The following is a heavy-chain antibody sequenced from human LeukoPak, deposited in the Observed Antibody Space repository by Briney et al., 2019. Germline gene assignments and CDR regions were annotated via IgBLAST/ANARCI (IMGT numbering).Heavy chain of an antibody. J-gene: IGHJ4*02. CDR3: ARPSEGGGWEFDY. CDR2: ISSSSSYI. D-gene: IGHD6-19*01. Sequence: GGSLRLSCAASGFTFSIYIMNWVRQAPGKGLEWVSSISSSSSYIYYADSVKGRFTTSRDNAKNSLYLQMNSLRAEDTAVYYCARPSEGGGWEFDYWGQGTLVTVSS. CDR1: GFTFSIYI. V-gene: IGHV3-21*01.